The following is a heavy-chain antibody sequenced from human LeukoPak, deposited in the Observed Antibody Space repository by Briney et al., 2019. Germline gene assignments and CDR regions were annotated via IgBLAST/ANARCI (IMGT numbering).Heavy chain of an antibody. Sequence: PSETLSLTCTVSGGSISGYYWSWIRQPPGKGLEWIGFIYYTGNTNYNPSLESRLTISVDTSKNQFSLKVSSVTAADTALYYCVRSKSGTYGWFEPWGQGTLVIVSS. CDR3: VRSKSGTYGWFEP. V-gene: IGHV4-59*01. CDR2: IYYTGNT. J-gene: IGHJ5*02. CDR1: GGSISGYY. D-gene: IGHD4-17*01.